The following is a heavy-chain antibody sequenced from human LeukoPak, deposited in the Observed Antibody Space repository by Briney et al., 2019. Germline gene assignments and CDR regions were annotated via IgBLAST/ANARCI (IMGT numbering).Heavy chain of an antibody. Sequence: SETLSLTCAVSGYSISRGSYWSWIRQPAGRGLEWIGRIYTSGSTNYNPSLKSRVTMSVDTSKNQFSLKLSSVTAADTAGYYCARGIIRSYGAFDIWGQGTMVTVSS. CDR3: ARGIIRSYGAFDI. J-gene: IGHJ3*02. D-gene: IGHD1-26*01. CDR1: GYSISRGSY. V-gene: IGHV4-4*07. CDR2: IYTSGST.